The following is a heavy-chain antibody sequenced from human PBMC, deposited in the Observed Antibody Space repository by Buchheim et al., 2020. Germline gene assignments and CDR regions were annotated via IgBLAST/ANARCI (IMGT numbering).Heavy chain of an antibody. J-gene: IGHJ6*02. D-gene: IGHD2-2*01. CDR2: IYYSGST. CDR3: ARFGGLYCSSTSCLLGPYYYYGMDV. V-gene: IGHV4-59*01. CDR1: GGSISSYY. Sequence: QVQLQESGPGLVKPSETLSLTCTVSGGSISSYYWSWIRQPPGKGLEWIGYIYYSGSTNYNPSLKSRVTISVDTSKNQFSLKLSSVTAADTAVYYCARFGGLYCSSTSCLLGPYYYYGMDVWGQGTT.